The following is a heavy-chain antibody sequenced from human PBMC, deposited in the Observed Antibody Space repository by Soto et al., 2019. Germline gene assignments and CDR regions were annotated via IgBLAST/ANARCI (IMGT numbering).Heavy chain of an antibody. V-gene: IGHV1-69*13. J-gene: IGHJ1*01. CDR3: ARGSGYSSSWFRAEYFQH. D-gene: IGHD6-13*01. Sequence: SVKVSCKASGGTFSSYAISWVRQAPGQGLEWTGGIIPIFGTANYAQKFQGRVTITADESTSTAYMELSSLRSEDTAVYYCARGSGYSSSWFRAEYFQHWGQGTLVTVS. CDR1: GGTFSSYA. CDR2: IIPIFGTA.